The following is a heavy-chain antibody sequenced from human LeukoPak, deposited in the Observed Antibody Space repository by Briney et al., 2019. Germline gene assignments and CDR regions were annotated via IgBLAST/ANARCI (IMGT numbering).Heavy chain of an antibody. CDR3: ARDRPSFYGSGSYYSYFDY. CDR2: MSAYNCNT. D-gene: IGHD3-10*01. J-gene: IGHJ4*02. CDR1: GYTFTSYG. V-gene: IGHV1-18*01. Sequence: ASVKVSCKASGYTFTSYGISWGRHAPGPGHESMVGMSAYNCNTNYVQKLQGRVTMTTDTSTSTAYMELRSLRSDDTAVYYCARDRPSFYGSGSYYSYFDYWGQGTLVTVSS.